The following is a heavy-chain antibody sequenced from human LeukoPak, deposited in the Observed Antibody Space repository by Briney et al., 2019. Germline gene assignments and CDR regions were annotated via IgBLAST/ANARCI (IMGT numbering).Heavy chain of an antibody. CDR3: ARDDYDSTAHGY. D-gene: IGHD3-22*01. CDR2: IYHSGST. CDR1: GGSVSSGSYY. J-gene: IGHJ4*02. Sequence: SETLSLTCTVSGGSVSSGSYYWSWIRQPPGKGLEWIGYIYHSGSTNYNPSLKSRVTISVDTSKNQFSLKLSSVTAADTAVYYCARDDYDSTAHGYWGQGTLVTVSS. V-gene: IGHV4-61*01.